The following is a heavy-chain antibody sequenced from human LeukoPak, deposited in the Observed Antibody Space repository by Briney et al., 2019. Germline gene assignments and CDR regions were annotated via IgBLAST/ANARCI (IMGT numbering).Heavy chain of an antibody. CDR1: GFTFSSYA. V-gene: IGHV3-23*01. Sequence: GGSLRLSCAASGFTFSSYAMSWIRQAPGKGLEWVSGIIESGGGTHYADSVKGRFTISRDNSQNTLYLQMISLRAEDTAVYYCAKDYKVRSGEPPIDYWGQGTLVTVSS. CDR2: IIESGGGT. CDR3: AKDYKVRSGEPPIDY. J-gene: IGHJ4*02. D-gene: IGHD7-27*01.